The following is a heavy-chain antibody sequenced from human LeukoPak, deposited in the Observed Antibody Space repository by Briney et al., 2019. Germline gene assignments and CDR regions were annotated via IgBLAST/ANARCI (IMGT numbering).Heavy chain of an antibody. CDR3: ARVGYSSGCLDY. V-gene: IGHV1-69*06. CDR2: IIPIFGTA. J-gene: IGHJ4*02. D-gene: IGHD6-19*01. CDR1: GCTFSSYA. Sequence: SVKVSCKASGCTFSSYAIRWVRQAPGQGLEWMGGIIPIFGTANYAQKFQGRVTITADKSTSTAYVELSSLRSEDTAVYYCARVGYSSGCLDYWGQGTLVTVSS.